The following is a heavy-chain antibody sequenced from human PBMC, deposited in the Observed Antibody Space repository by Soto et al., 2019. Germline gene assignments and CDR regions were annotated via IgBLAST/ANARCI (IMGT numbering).Heavy chain of an antibody. V-gene: IGHV3-49*03. Sequence: GGSLRLSCTTSGFTFDDYTVNWFRQAPGKGLEWVAFIRSRAYGGTTQYAASVKGRFTISRDDSKSVAYLQMNSLESEDAAVYYCARSYDSSGYYRAPVDYWGQGTLVTVSS. CDR3: ARSYDSSGYYRAPVDY. CDR2: IRSRAYGGTT. CDR1: GFTFDDYT. D-gene: IGHD3-22*01. J-gene: IGHJ4*02.